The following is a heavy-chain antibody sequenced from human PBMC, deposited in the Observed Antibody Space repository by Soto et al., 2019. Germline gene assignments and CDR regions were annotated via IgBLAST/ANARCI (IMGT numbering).Heavy chain of an antibody. D-gene: IGHD6-6*01. CDR1: GGSISSGGYS. J-gene: IGHJ4*02. CDR3: AREQLAKRSFDY. Sequence: SETLSLTCAVSGGSISSGGYSWSWIRQPPGKGLEWIGYIYHSGSTYYNPSLKSRVTISVDRSKNQSSLKLSSVTAADTAVYYCAREQLAKRSFDYWGQGTLVTVSS. V-gene: IGHV4-30-2*01. CDR2: IYHSGST.